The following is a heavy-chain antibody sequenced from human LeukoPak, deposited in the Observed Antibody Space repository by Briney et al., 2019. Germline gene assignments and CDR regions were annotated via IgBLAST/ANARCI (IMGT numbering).Heavy chain of an antibody. CDR3: ARRGRMITFGGVPFDY. CDR1: GGSISSSGYY. CDR2: IYYSGST. Sequence: PSETLCLTCTVSGGSISSSGYYWGWIRQPPGKGLEWIGSIYYSGSTYYNPSLKSRVTISVDTSKNQFSLKLSSATAADTAVYYCARRGRMITFGGVPFDYWGQGTLVTVSS. J-gene: IGHJ4*02. V-gene: IGHV4-39*01. D-gene: IGHD3-16*01.